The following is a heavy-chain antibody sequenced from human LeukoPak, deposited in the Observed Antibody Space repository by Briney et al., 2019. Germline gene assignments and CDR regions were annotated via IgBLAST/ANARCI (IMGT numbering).Heavy chain of an antibody. V-gene: IGHV3-30*04. CDR2: ISYDGSNK. D-gene: IGHD3-10*01. CDR3: AKDAGEVLLWFGEAGYYYYMDV. Sequence: PGRSLRLSCAASAFTFSSYAMHWVRQAPGKGLEWVAVISYDGSNKYYADSVKGRFTISRDNSKNTLYLQMNSLRAEDTAVYYCAKDAGEVLLWFGEAGYYYYMDVWGKGTTVTISS. CDR1: AFTFSSYA. J-gene: IGHJ6*03.